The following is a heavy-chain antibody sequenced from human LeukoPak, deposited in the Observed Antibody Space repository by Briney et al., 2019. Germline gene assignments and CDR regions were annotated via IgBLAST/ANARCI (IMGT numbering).Heavy chain of an antibody. CDR1: GFTFSSYG. J-gene: IGHJ4*02. CDR2: ISYDGSNK. D-gene: IGHD6-13*01. CDR3: AKELSAGTGGGWEDYFDY. V-gene: IGHV3-30*18. Sequence: PGGSLRLSCAASGFTFSSYGMRWARQAPGKGLEWVAVISYDGSNKFYADSVKGRFTISRGNSKSTLYLQMNSLRAEDTAVYYCAKELSAGTGGGWEDYFDYWGQGTLVTVSA.